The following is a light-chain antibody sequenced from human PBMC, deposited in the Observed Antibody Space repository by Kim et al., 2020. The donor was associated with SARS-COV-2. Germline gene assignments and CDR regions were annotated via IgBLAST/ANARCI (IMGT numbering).Light chain of an antibody. CDR2: RDT. CDR3: QVWDSSTYV. Sequence: SYELTQPLSVSLALGQTAKITCAGNNIGSKNVHWYQQKPGQAPVVVIYRDTDRPSGIPERFSGSNSGNTATLTISRAQAGDEADYYCQVWDSSTYVFGTGTQLTVL. CDR1: NIGSKN. V-gene: IGLV3-9*01. J-gene: IGLJ1*01.